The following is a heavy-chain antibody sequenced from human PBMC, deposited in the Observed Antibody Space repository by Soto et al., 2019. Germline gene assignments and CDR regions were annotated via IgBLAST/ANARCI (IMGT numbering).Heavy chain of an antibody. V-gene: IGHV1-18*01. Sequence: QVQLVQSGAEVKKPGASVKVSCKASGYTFTSYGISWVRQAPGQGLEWMGWISAYNGNTKYAQQLQGRVTMTTDTSASTAYMKLRSPTSADTAENFCASAYCYGASPWYWAQGTLVTVSS. J-gene: IGHJ4*02. CDR2: ISAYNGNT. CDR1: GYTFTSYG. CDR3: ASAYCYGASPWY. D-gene: IGHD5-18*01.